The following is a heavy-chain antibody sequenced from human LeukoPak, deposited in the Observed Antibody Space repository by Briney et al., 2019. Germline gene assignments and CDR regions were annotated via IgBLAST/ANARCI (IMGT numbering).Heavy chain of an antibody. CDR1: GFTFDDYA. CDR3: AKATDSSAIDAFDI. Sequence: GGSLRLSCAASGFTFDDYAMHWVRQAPGKGLEWVSGISWNSGSIGYADSVKGRFTIYRDNAKNSLYLQMNSLTAEDTALYYCAKATDSSAIDAFDIWGQGTMVTVSS. D-gene: IGHD6-19*01. CDR2: ISWNSGSI. J-gene: IGHJ3*02. V-gene: IGHV3-9*01.